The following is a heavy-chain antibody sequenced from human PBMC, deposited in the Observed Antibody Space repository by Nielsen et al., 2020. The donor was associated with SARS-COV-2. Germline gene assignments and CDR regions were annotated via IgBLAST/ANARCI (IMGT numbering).Heavy chain of an antibody. Sequence: GESLKISCAASGFTFSDHYMTWIRQTPGKGLEWISYITNTGAEYYADSVKGRFTISRDNAQSSLYLLMNNLRAEDTAVYYCARDLSNYYGMDVWGQGTTVTVSS. CDR3: ARDLSNYYGMDV. J-gene: IGHJ6*02. CDR1: GFTFSDHY. CDR2: ITNTGAE. V-gene: IGHV3-11*04.